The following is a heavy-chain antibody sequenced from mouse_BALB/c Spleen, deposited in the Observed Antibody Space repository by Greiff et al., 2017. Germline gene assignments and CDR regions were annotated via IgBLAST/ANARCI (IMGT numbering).Heavy chain of an antibody. CDR3: ARHGDDYDRVFDY. D-gene: IGHD2-4*01. CDR1: GFTFSSYT. J-gene: IGHJ2*01. Sequence: EVQGVESGGGLVQPGGSLKPSCAASGFTFSSYTMSWVRQTPEKRLEWVAYISNGGGSTYYPDTVKGRFTISRDNAKNTLYLQMSSLKSEDTAMYYCARHGDDYDRVFDYWGQGTTLTVSS. V-gene: IGHV5-12-2*01. CDR2: ISNGGGST.